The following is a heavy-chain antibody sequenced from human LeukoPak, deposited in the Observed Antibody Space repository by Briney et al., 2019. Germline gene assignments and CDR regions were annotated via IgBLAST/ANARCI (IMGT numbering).Heavy chain of an antibody. CDR1: GGSFSGYY. CDR2: INHSGST. CDR3: ASLRLRSGKGPFDY. V-gene: IGHV4-34*01. D-gene: IGHD5/OR15-5a*01. Sequence: SETLSLTCAVYGGSFSGYYWSWVRQPPGKGLEWIGEINHSGSTNYNPSLKSRVTISVDTSKNQFSLKLSSVTAADTAVYYCASLRLRSGKGPFDYWGKGTLDTVSS. J-gene: IGHJ4*02.